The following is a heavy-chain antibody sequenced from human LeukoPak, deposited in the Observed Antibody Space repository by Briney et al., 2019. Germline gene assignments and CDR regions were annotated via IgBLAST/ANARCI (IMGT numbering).Heavy chain of an antibody. CDR1: GFTFDDYT. CDR3: AKDLGFGTLNLNYFDY. D-gene: IGHD3-10*01. V-gene: IGHV3-43*01. J-gene: IGHJ4*02. CDR2: ISWDGGST. Sequence: PGGSLRLSCAASGFTFDDYTMHWVRQAPGKGLEWVSLISWDGGSTYYADSVKGRFTISRDISKNSLYLQMNSLRTEDTALYYCAKDLGFGTLNLNYFDYWGQGTLVTVSS.